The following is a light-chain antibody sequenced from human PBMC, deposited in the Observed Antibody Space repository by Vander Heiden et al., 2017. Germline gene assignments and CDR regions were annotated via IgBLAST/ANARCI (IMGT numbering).Light chain of an antibody. V-gene: IGKV1-39*01. CDR2: AAS. CDR3: QQSYNAPPT. J-gene: IGKJ1*01. CDR1: QSISSY. Sequence: DIQMTQSPSSLSASVGEKVTITCRASQSISSYLNWYQQKPGKAPKLLIYAASSLQSGVPSRFSGGGSGTDFTLTISSLQPEDFATYYCQQSYNAPPTFGQGTKVEIK.